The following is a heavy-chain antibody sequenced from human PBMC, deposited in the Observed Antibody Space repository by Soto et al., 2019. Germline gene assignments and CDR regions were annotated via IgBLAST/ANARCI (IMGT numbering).Heavy chain of an antibody. V-gene: IGHV1-8*01. CDR1: GYTFTRYD. J-gene: IGHJ3*02. CDR3: ARVKTNYDYVWGSYRLEAFDI. D-gene: IGHD3-16*02. Sequence: GASVEVSCKASGYTFTRYDINWVRQGTGQGLEWMGWMNPNSGNTGYAQKFQGRVTMTRNTSISTAYMELSSLRSEDTAVYYCARVKTNYDYVWGSYRLEAFDIWGQGTMVTVSS. CDR2: MNPNSGNT.